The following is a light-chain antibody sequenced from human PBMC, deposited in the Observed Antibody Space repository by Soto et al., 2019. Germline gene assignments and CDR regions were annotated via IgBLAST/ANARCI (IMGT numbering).Light chain of an antibody. CDR1: QSVSSY. Sequence: EIVLTQSPATLSLSPGERATLSCRASQSVSSYLAWYQQKPGQAPRLLIYDASNRATGIPARFSGSGSGTDFPLTISSLEPEDLAVYYGQQRSNWPITFGQGTRLEIK. CDR2: DAS. V-gene: IGKV3-11*01. CDR3: QQRSNWPIT. J-gene: IGKJ5*01.